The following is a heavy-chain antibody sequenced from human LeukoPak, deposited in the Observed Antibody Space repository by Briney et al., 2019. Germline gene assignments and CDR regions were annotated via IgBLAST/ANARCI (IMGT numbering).Heavy chain of an antibody. D-gene: IGHD3-10*01. CDR3: ARVSRFGGGAFDI. Sequence: GGSLRLSCAASGFTFSSYWMSWVRQAPGKGLEWVANIKQDGSEKYYVDSVKGQFTISRDNAKNSLYLQMNSLRAEDTAVYYCARVSRFGGGAFDIWGQGTMVTVSS. CDR2: IKQDGSEK. J-gene: IGHJ3*02. CDR1: GFTFSSYW. V-gene: IGHV3-7*01.